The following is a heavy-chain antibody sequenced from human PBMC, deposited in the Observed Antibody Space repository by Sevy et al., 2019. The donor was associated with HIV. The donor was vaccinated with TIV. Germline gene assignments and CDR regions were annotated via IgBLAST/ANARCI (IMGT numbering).Heavy chain of an antibody. CDR1: GYTFTSYG. V-gene: IGHV1-18*04. Sequence: ASVKVSCKASGYTFTSYGISWVRQAPGQGLEWMGWISAYNGNTNYAQNLQGRVTMTTDTSTSTAYMELRSLRSDDTAGYYCARDSGIFLCFGELDFDYWGQGTLVTVSS. D-gene: IGHD3-10*01. CDR3: ARDSGIFLCFGELDFDY. CDR2: ISAYNGNT. J-gene: IGHJ4*02.